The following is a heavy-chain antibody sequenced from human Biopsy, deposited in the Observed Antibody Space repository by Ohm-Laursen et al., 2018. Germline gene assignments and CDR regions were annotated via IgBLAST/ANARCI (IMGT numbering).Heavy chain of an antibody. D-gene: IGHD2-15*01. J-gene: IGHJ6*02. Sequence: SSVKVSCKASEYTVTDYYVHWVRQAPGQGFEWMGWINPKSGVANHAQNFQGRVSMTRDTSISTVYLELSGLRSDDTAVYYCARDRYRWDMAAVVAAHYNEYYHALDVWGQGTAVTVSS. V-gene: IGHV1-2*02. CDR1: EYTVTDYY. CDR2: INPKSGVA. CDR3: ARDRYRWDMAAVVAAHYNEYYHALDV.